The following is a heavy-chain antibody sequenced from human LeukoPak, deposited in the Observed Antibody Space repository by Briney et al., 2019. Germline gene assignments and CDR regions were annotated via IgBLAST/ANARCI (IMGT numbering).Heavy chain of an antibody. J-gene: IGHJ6*03. CDR1: GGSISSYY. CDR3: ARGKYCSSNSCFYYYYYMDV. Sequence: SETLSLTCTVSGGSISSYYWSWIRQPPGKGLEWIGYIYYSGSTNYNPSLKSRVTISVDTSKNQFSLKLSSVTAADTAVYYCARGKYCSSNSCFYYYYYMDVWGKGTTVTVSS. D-gene: IGHD2-2*01. V-gene: IGHV4-59*01. CDR2: IYYSGST.